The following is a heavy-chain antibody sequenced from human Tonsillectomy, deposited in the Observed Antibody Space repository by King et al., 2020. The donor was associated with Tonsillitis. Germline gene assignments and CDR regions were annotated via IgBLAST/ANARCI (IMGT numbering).Heavy chain of an antibody. CDR3: ASRFYFDSSGFYYFDS. Sequence: MQLQESGPGLVKASETLSLTCTVSGSSISSGYYWGWIRQPPGKGLMWIGSVYYNGNTNYNPSLKNRVTISMDTSKNQFSLNLTSVTAADTAVYYCASRFYFDSSGFYYFDSWGQGTPVTVSS. J-gene: IGHJ4*02. CDR1: GSSISSGYY. CDR2: VYYNGNT. V-gene: IGHV4-38-2*02. D-gene: IGHD3-22*01.